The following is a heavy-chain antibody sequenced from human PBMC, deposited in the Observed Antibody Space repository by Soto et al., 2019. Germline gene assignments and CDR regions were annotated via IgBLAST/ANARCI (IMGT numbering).Heavy chain of an antibody. J-gene: IGHJ4*02. CDR1: GFTFSDHY. CDR2: IKNKANSYTT. Sequence: EVQLVESGGGLVQPAGSLRLSCSASGFTFSDHYMDWVRQAPGEGLECVGRIKNKANSYTTEDAAPVKGRFIISRNDSKTSVFLQMNRLITDDTAAYYCTRVGRGNSRFSDYWGQGILVTVSS. CDR3: TRVGRGNSRFSDY. V-gene: IGHV3-72*01. D-gene: IGHD3-10*01.